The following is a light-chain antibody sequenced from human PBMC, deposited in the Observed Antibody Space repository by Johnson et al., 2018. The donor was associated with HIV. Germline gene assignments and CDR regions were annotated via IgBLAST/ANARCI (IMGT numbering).Light chain of an antibody. Sequence: QSVLTQPPSVSAAPGQKVTISCSGSSSNIESNSVSWYQHFPGTAPKVLIYENNKRPSGIPDRFSGSQSGTSAPLVLTGLQTGDEADYYFGTWDRSLTAHYVFGGGTTVTVL. J-gene: IGLJ1*01. CDR1: SSNIESNS. V-gene: IGLV1-51*02. CDR3: GTWDRSLTAHYV. CDR2: ENN.